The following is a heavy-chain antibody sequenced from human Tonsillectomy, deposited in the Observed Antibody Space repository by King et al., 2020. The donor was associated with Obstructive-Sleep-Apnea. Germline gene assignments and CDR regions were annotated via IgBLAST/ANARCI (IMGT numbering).Heavy chain of an antibody. CDR3: AGDRRYDYVWGSYRYTEGDYFDY. D-gene: IGHD3-16*02. Sequence: QLQESGPGLVKPSETLSLTCTVSGGSISSYYWSLIRQPPGKGLEWIGYIYYSGSTNYNPSLKSRVTISVDTSKNQFSLKLSSVTAADTAVYYCAGDRRYDYVWGSYRYTEGDYFDYWGQGTLVTVSS. V-gene: IGHV4-59*01. CDR2: IYYSGST. J-gene: IGHJ4*02. CDR1: GGSISSYY.